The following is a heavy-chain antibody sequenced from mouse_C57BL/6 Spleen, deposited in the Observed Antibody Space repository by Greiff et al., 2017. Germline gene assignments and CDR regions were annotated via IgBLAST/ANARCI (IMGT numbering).Heavy chain of an antibody. CDR2: IYPSDSET. J-gene: IGHJ1*03. D-gene: IGHD1-1*01. Sequence: VQLQQPGAELVRPGSSVKLSCKASGYTFTSYWMDWVKQRPGQGLEWIGNIYPSDSETHYNQKFKDKATLTVDKSSSTAYMQLSSLTSEDSAVYYCARKGGYYGSSLSYFDVWGTGTTVTVSS. CDR1: GYTFTSYW. V-gene: IGHV1-61*01. CDR3: ARKGGYYGSSLSYFDV.